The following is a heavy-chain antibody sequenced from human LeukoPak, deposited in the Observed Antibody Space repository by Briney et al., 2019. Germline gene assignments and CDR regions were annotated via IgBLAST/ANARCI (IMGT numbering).Heavy chain of an antibody. V-gene: IGHV3-23*01. CDR2: ISGSGGST. CDR3: AKATHDSSGYYYFGY. Sequence: GGSLRLSCAASGFTFSSYAMSWVRQAPGKGLEWVSAISGSGGSTYYADSVKGRFTISRDNSKNTLYLQMNSLRAEDTAVYYCAKATHDSSGYYYFGYWGQGTLVTVSS. D-gene: IGHD3-22*01. J-gene: IGHJ4*02. CDR1: GFTFSSYA.